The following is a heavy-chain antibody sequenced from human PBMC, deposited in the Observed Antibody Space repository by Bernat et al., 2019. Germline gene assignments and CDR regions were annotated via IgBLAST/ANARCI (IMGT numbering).Heavy chain of an antibody. CDR1: GFTVSTNY. D-gene: IGHD6-6*01. V-gene: IGHV3-53*02. Sequence: EVQLVETGGGFIQPGGSLRLSCAASGFTVSTNYMTWGRQAPGKGLEWVAVIDSGGDTYYADSVKGRFTISRDSSKNKLYLQMNSLRAEDTAVYYCARARFYGSSSRHIYFDYWRQRPLVTVSS. CDR3: ARARFYGSSSRHIYFDY. J-gene: IGHJ4*02. CDR2: IDSGGDT.